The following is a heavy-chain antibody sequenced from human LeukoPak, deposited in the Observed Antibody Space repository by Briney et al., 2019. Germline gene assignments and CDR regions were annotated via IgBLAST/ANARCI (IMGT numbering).Heavy chain of an antibody. J-gene: IGHJ6*02. CDR3: ARGSCSSRSCYKRVNGLDV. D-gene: IGHD2-2*01. CDR1: GFTFSNYD. V-gene: IGHV3-13*01. Sequence: GGSLRLSCAASGFTFSNYDMHWVRQATGKGLEWVSAFHTAGDIHYSGSVKGRFATSRENAKNSFYLQMNNLRAGDTAVYYCARGSCSSRSCYKRVNGLDVWGQGAPVTVSS. CDR2: FHTAGDI.